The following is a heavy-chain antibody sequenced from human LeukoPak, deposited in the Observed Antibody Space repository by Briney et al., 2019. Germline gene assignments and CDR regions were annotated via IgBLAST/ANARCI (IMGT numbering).Heavy chain of an antibody. CDR1: GFTFSSYW. J-gene: IGHJ6*03. CDR2: IKQDGNER. D-gene: IGHD6-6*01. Sequence: GGSLRLSCAASGFTFSSYWMSWVRQAPGKGLEWVANIKQDGNERYYVDSVKGRFTISRDNSKNTLYLQMNSLRAEDTAVYYCAREVSQDYYYYMDVWGKGTTVTVSS. CDR3: AREVSQDYYYYMDV. V-gene: IGHV3-7*01.